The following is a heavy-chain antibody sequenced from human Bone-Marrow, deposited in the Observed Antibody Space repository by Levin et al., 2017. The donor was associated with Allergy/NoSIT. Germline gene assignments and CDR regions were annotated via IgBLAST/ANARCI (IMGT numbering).Heavy chain of an antibody. V-gene: IGHV4-59*01. J-gene: IGHJ4*02. D-gene: IGHD3-22*01. CDR1: GVSISGSY. CDR2: IYSSGST. CDR3: TRVARSGYLYGY. Sequence: PSQTLSLTCSVSGVSISGSYWGWLRQPPGKGLEWIGYIYSSGSTNYNPSLKSRITISADTSKNQFSLKLRSVTAADTAVYYCTRVARSGYLYGYWGQGTQVTVSS.